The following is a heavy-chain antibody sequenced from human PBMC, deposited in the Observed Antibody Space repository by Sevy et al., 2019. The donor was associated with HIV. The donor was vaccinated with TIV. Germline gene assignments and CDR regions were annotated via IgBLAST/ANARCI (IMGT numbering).Heavy chain of an antibody. CDR3: ARGYSSGWYYFDY. V-gene: IGHV4-61*01. CDR1: GGSVSSGSYY. CDR2: SYYSGST. D-gene: IGHD6-19*01. Sequence: SETLSLTCTVSGGSVSSGSYYWSWIRQPPGKGLEWIGYSYYSGSTNYNPSLKSRVTISVDTSKNQFSLKLSSVTAADTAVYYCARGYSSGWYYFDYWGQGTLVTVSS. J-gene: IGHJ4*02.